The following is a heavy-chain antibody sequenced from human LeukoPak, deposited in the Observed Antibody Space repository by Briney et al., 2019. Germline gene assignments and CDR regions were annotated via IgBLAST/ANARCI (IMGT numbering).Heavy chain of an antibody. CDR1: GFDFGGACG. V-gene: IGHV3-23*01. CDR2: ISGGGETT. D-gene: IGHD6-19*01. CDR3: VREAGCGWPLDY. Sequence: GDSLRLSCATSGFDFGGACGMGWVRQAPEKGLEWVSTISGGGETTHYADSVKGRLTISRDNARNTLYLQIDRLRPEDTAIYYCVREAGCGWPLDYWGRGTLVTVSS. J-gene: IGHJ4*02.